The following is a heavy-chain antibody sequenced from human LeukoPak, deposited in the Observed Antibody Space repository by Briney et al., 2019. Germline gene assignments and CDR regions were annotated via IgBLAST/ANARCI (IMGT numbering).Heavy chain of an antibody. V-gene: IGHV4-59*01. CDR3: ARATGIWFDP. J-gene: IGHJ5*02. CDR1: GGSISSYY. Sequence: SETLSLTCTVSGGSISSYYWSWIRQPPGKGLEWIGYIYYSGSTNYNPSLKSRVTISVDTSKNQFSLKLSSMTAADTAVYYCARATGIWFDPWGQGTLVTVSS. CDR2: IYYSGST. D-gene: IGHD3-10*01.